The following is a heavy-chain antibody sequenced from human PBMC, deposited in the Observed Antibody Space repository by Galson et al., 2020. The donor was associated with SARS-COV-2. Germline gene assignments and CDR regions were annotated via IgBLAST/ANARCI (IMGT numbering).Heavy chain of an antibody. Sequence: ESGPTLVKPTQTLTLTCTFSGFSLSTSGVCVNWIRQPPGKALEWLARIDWDGDRYYNTSLKTRLTISKDTSQNQVVLTMTTMDPVDTATYYCARSDSSGRRGNYWGQGALVTVSS. V-gene: IGHV2-70*11. CDR2: IDWDGDR. CDR1: GFSLSTSGVC. D-gene: IGHD6-19*01. J-gene: IGHJ4*02. CDR3: ARSDSSGRRGNY.